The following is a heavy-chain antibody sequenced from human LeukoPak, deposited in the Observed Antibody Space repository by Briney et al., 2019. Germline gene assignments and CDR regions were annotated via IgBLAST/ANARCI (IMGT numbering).Heavy chain of an antibody. CDR2: ISSSSSYI. CDR3: ARFKWNQYYFDY. Sequence: GGSLRLSCAASGFTFSSYSMNWVRQAPGKGLEWVSSISSSSSYIYYADSVKGRFTISRDNAKNSLYLQMNSLRAEDTAVYYCARFKWNQYYFDYWGQETLVTVSS. J-gene: IGHJ4*02. CDR1: GFTFSSYS. V-gene: IGHV3-21*01. D-gene: IGHD1-1*01.